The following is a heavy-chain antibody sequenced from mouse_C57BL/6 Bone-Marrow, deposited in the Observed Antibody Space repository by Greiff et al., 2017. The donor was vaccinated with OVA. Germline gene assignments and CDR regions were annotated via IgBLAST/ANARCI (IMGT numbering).Heavy chain of an antibody. CDR3: ARGGYYVDYYAMDY. J-gene: IGHJ4*01. V-gene: IGHV1-19*01. D-gene: IGHD2-3*01. Sequence: VQLKESGPVLVKPGASVKMSCKASGYTFTDYYKNWVKQSHGKSLEWIGVINPYNGGTSYNQKFKGKATLTVDKSSSTAYMELNSLTSEDSAVYYCARGGYYVDYYAMDYWGQGTSVTVSS. CDR1: GYTFTDYY. CDR2: INPYNGGT.